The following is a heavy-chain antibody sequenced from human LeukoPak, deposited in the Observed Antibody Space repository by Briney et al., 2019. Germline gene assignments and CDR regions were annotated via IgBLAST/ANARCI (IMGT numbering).Heavy chain of an antibody. D-gene: IGHD3-22*01. Sequence: SETLSLTCAVSGYSISSGYYWGWIRQPPGKGLELIGSIYHSGSTYYNPSLKSRVTISVDTSKNQFSLKLSSVTAADTAVYYCARLRTMIGVGYWGQGTLVTVSS. J-gene: IGHJ4*02. CDR1: GYSISSGYY. CDR3: ARLRTMIGVGY. CDR2: IYHSGST. V-gene: IGHV4-38-2*01.